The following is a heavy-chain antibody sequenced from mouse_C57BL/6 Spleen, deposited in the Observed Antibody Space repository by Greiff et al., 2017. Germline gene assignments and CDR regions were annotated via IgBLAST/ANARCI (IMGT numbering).Heavy chain of an antibody. CDR2: ISNGGGST. CDR3: ARQGWDYYAMDY. Sequence: DVKLVESGGGLVQPGGSLKLSCAASGFTFSDYYMYWVRQTPEKRLEWVAYISNGGGSTYYPDTVKGRFTISRDNAKNTLYLQMSRLKSEDTAMYYCARQGWDYYAMDYWGQGTSVTVSS. J-gene: IGHJ4*01. CDR1: GFTFSDYY. D-gene: IGHD2-3*01. V-gene: IGHV5-12*01.